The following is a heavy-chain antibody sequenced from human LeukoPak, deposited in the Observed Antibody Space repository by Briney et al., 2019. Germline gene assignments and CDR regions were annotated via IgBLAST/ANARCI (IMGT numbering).Heavy chain of an antibody. CDR1: GYSFTSYG. CDR2: ISTDNGNT. Sequence: ASVKVSCKFSGYSFTSYGINWVRQAPGQGLEWMGWISTDNGNTDYAQNLQGRVTMTTDTSTSTAYMEVRSLRSDDTAVYYCARVVLYYDFWSAYFHDWGQGTLVTVSS. J-gene: IGHJ4*02. CDR3: ARVVLYYDFWSAYFHD. D-gene: IGHD3-3*01. V-gene: IGHV1-18*04.